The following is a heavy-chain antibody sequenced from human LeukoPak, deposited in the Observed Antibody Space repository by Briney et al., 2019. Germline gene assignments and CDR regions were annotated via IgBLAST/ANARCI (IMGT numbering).Heavy chain of an antibody. CDR1: GGTFSSYA. CDR2: IIPIFGTA. Sequence: SVKVSCKASGGTFSSYAISWVRQAPGQGLEWMGGIIPIFGTANYAQKFQGRVTITADESTSTAYMELSSLRSEDTAVYHCARDHDVYYDSSGGKFDYWGQGTLVTVSS. CDR3: ARDHDVYYDSSGGKFDY. V-gene: IGHV1-69*13. D-gene: IGHD3-22*01. J-gene: IGHJ4*02.